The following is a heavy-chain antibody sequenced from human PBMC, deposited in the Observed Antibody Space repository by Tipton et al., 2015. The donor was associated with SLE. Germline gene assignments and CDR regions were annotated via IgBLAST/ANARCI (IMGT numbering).Heavy chain of an antibody. Sequence: TLSLTCAVYGGSFSGYYWSWIRQPPGKGLEWIGSIYHSGSTYYNPSLKSRVTISVDTSKNQFSLKLSSVTAADTAVYYCARDPSYSSSSQGVDYWGQGTLVTVSS. J-gene: IGHJ4*02. D-gene: IGHD6-6*01. CDR2: IYHSGST. CDR1: GGSFSGYY. V-gene: IGHV4-34*01. CDR3: ARDPSYSSSSQGVDY.